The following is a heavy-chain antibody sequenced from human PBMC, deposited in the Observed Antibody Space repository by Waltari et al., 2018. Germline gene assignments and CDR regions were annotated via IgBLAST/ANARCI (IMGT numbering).Heavy chain of an antibody. CDR1: GGPISRSSNYY. V-gene: IGHV4-39*01. J-gene: IGHJ4*02. CDR2: IYYNGST. CDR3: ARRAWGSGWSY. Sequence: QLQLQESGPGLVKPSATLSLTCPVSGGPISRSSNYYWGWIRPPPGKGLEWIGSIYYNGSTYYNPSLKSRVTISVDTSKNQFSLKLSSVTAADTVVYYCARRAWGSGWSYWGQGTLVAVSS. D-gene: IGHD6-19*01.